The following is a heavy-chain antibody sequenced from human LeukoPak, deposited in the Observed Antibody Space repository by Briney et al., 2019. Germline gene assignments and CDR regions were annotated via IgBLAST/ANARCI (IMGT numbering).Heavy chain of an antibody. CDR3: ARDAVSYYYYYMDV. CDR2: IYSGGST. Sequence: GGSLRLSCAASGFTVSSNYMSWVRQAPGKGLEWVSVIYSGGSTYYADSVKGRFTISRDNSKNTLYLQMNSLRAEDTAVYYCARDAVSYYYYYMDVWGKGTTVTISS. V-gene: IGHV3-66*01. CDR1: GFTVSSNY. J-gene: IGHJ6*03.